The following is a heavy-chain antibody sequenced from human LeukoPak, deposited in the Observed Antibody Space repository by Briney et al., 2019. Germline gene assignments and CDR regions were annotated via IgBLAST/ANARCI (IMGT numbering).Heavy chain of an antibody. V-gene: IGHV3-30*18. CDR3: AKDCSGGSCYYCDY. Sequence: GGSLRLSCAASGFTFSSYGMHWVRQAPGKGLEWVAVISYDGSNKYYADSVKGRFTISRDNSKNTLYLQMNSLRAEDTAVYYCAKDCSGGSCYYCDYWGQGTLVTVSS. D-gene: IGHD2-15*01. CDR1: GFTFSSYG. CDR2: ISYDGSNK. J-gene: IGHJ4*02.